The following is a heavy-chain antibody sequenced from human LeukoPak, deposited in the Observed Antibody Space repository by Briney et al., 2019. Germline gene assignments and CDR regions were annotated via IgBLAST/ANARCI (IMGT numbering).Heavy chain of an antibody. D-gene: IGHD2-2*01. V-gene: IGHV4-30-4*08. J-gene: IGHJ4*02. CDR2: IYYSGST. CDR1: GFTFSSYA. Sequence: LRLSCAASGFTFSSYAMSWIRQPPGKGLEWIGYIYYSGSTYYNPSLKSRVTISVDTSKNQFSLKLSSVTAADTAVYYCARAVFVVVPAANFDYWGQGTLVTVSS. CDR3: ARAVFVVVPAANFDY.